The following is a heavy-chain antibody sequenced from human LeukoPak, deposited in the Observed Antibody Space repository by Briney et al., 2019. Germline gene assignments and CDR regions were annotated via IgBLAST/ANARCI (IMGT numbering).Heavy chain of an antibody. CDR3: ARVRSGYSYGYAHYYYYYMDV. D-gene: IGHD5-18*01. J-gene: IGHJ6*03. V-gene: IGHV3-7*01. Sequence: GGSLRLSCAASGFTLSRYWMSWVRQAPGKGLEWVANIKEDGSEKYYVDSVKGRFTISRDNAKNSLYLQMNSLRAEDTAVYYCARVRSGYSYGYAHYYYYYMDVWGKGTTVTVSS. CDR1: GFTLSRYW. CDR2: IKEDGSEK.